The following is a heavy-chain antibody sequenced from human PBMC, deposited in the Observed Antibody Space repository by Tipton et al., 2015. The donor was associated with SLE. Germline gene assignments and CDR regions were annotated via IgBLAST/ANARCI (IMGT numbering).Heavy chain of an antibody. D-gene: IGHD3-3*01. V-gene: IGHV4-59*01. CDR3: ARALDDFWSGYYDY. CDR2: IYYSGST. CDR1: GGSISSSY. Sequence: TLSLTCPVSGGSISSSYWSWIRQPPGKGLEWIGYIYYSGSTNYNPSLKSRVTISVDTSKNQFSLKLSSVTAADTAVYYCARALDDFWSGYYDYWGQGTLVTVSS. J-gene: IGHJ4*02.